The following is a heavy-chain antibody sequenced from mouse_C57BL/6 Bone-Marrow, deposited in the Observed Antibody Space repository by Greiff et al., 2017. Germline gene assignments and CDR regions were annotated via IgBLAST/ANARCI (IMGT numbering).Heavy chain of an antibody. Sequence: QVQLQQSDAEFVKPGASVKISCKVSGYTFTDHTIHWMKQRPEQGLEWIGYIYPRDGSTKYHEKFKGKATLTADKSSSTAYMPLNSLTSEDSAVYFCAREGTGGYYYRGFAYWGQGTLVTVSA. D-gene: IGHD1-1*01. CDR2: IYPRDGST. CDR3: AREGTGGYYYRGFAY. J-gene: IGHJ3*01. V-gene: IGHV1-78*01. CDR1: GYTFTDHT.